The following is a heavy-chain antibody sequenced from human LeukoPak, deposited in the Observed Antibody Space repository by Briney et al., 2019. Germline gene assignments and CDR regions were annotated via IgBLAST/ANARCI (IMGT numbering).Heavy chain of an antibody. Sequence: SETLSLTCTVSGGSISSSSYYWGWIRQPPGKGLEWIGSIYYSRSTYHNPSLKSRVTISVDTSKNQFSLKLSSVTAADTAVYYCARQGSGWLPFDYWGQGTLVTVSS. V-gene: IGHV4-39*01. CDR1: GGSISSSSYY. J-gene: IGHJ4*02. CDR3: ARQGSGWLPFDY. D-gene: IGHD6-19*01. CDR2: IYYSRST.